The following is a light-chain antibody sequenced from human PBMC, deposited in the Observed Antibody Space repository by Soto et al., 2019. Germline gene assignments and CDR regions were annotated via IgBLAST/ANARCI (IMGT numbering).Light chain of an antibody. J-gene: IGLJ1*01. V-gene: IGLV2-23*01. CDR1: SREVGSYNL. Sequence: HSALTQPASVSGSPGQSITISCTGTSREVGSYNLVSWYQQHPGNAPKLIIYEGTKRPSGVSYRFSGSKSGNTASLTISGLQEEDEGDYHCCSFAGSSTYVFGTGTKVTVL. CDR2: EGT. CDR3: CSFAGSSTYV.